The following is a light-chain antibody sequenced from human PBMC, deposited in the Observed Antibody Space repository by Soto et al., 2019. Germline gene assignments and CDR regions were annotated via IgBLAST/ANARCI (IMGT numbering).Light chain of an antibody. V-gene: IGKV1-39*01. CDR3: QQSYSTPR. J-gene: IGKJ4*01. CDR1: QTIRNY. Sequence: DIQMTQFPSPLSASVGDRVTITCRASQTIRNYLNWYQQKPGEAPKLLIYAASRLQSGVPSRFSGSGSGTDFTLTINTLQPEDIATYCCQQSYSTPRFGGGTKVDIK. CDR2: AAS.